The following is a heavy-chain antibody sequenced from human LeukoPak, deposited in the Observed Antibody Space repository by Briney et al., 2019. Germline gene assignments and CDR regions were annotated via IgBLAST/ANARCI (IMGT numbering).Heavy chain of an antibody. Sequence: SETLSLTCTVSGGSISSSSYYWGWIRQPPGKGLEWIGSIYYSGSTYYNPSLKSRVTISVDTSKNQFSLKLSSVTAADTAVYYCARHISEDSVVPAAETRDGAFDIWGQGTMVTVSS. CDR3: ARHISEDSVVPAAETRDGAFDI. D-gene: IGHD2-2*01. CDR1: GGSISSSSYY. CDR2: IYYSGST. V-gene: IGHV4-39*01. J-gene: IGHJ3*02.